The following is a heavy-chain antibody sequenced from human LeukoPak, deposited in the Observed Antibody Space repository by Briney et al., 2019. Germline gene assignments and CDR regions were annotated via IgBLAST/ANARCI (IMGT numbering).Heavy chain of an antibody. V-gene: IGHV3-33*08. Sequence: GGSLRLSCAASGFTFSSYSMNWVRQAPGKGLEWVAVIWCDGSNKYYADSVKGRFTISRDNSKNTLYLQMNSLRAEDTAVYYCARVGYCSSTSCYSWFDYWGQGTLVTVSS. J-gene: IGHJ4*02. CDR3: ARVGYCSSTSCYSWFDY. D-gene: IGHD2-2*01. CDR1: GFTFSSYS. CDR2: IWCDGSNK.